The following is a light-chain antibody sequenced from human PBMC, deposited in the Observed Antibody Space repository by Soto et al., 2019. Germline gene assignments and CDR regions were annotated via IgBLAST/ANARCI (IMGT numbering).Light chain of an antibody. CDR3: CSYAGRYTVV. V-gene: IGLV2-11*01. J-gene: IGLJ2*01. Sequence: QSVLTQPRSVSGSPGQSVTISCTGTSSDIGGFNSVSWYQQHPGKAPKLMIYAVSNRPSGVPDRFSGSKSGNTASLSISGLQAEDEADYYCCSYAGRYTVVFGGGTKRTVL. CDR1: SSDIGGFNS. CDR2: AVS.